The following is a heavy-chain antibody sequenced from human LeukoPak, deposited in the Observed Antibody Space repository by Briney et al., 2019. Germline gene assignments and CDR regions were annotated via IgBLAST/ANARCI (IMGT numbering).Heavy chain of an antibody. D-gene: IGHD3/OR15-3a*01. Sequence: PGGSLRLSCAASGFTFDDYAMHWVRQAPGKGLEWVSGISWNSGSIGYADSVKGRFTISRDNAKNSLYLQMSSLRAEDTAVYYCAGGLGLLKRNYFDYWGQGSLVIVSS. J-gene: IGHJ4*02. CDR2: ISWNSGSI. V-gene: IGHV3-9*01. CDR3: AGGLGLLKRNYFDY. CDR1: GFTFDDYA.